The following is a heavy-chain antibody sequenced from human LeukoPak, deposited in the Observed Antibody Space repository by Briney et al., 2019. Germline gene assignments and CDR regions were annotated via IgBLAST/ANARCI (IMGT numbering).Heavy chain of an antibody. Sequence: GGTLRLSCAASGFTFSNAWMAWVRQAPGQGLEWVGRIRSKTDGGTIGYAAPVKDRFTISRDDSKNTLYLQMNSLEIEDTAVYFCTTDRTMKGYWGQGTLVTVSS. D-gene: IGHD3-22*01. J-gene: IGHJ4*02. CDR3: TTDRTMKGY. V-gene: IGHV3-15*01. CDR1: GFTFSNAW. CDR2: IRSKTDGGTI.